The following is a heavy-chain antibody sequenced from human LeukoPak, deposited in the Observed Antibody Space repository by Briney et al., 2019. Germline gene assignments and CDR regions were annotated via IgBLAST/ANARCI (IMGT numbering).Heavy chain of an antibody. D-gene: IGHD3-3*01. J-gene: IGHJ5*02. CDR1: GFTFSSYS. CDR2: ISSSSSYI. V-gene: IGHV3-21*01. CDR3: ASGNAPYYDFWSGYYERGWFDP. Sequence: GGSLRLSCAASGFTFSSYSMNWVRQAPGKGLEWVSSISSSSSYIYYADSVKGRFTISRDNAKNSLYLQMNSLRAEDTAVYYCASGNAPYYDFWSGYYERGWFDPWGQGTLVTVSS.